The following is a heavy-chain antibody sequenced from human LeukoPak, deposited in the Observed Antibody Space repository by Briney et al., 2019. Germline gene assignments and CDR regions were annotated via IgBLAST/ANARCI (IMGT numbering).Heavy chain of an antibody. CDR3: AKAVHPYCSGGSCYSDYFDY. V-gene: IGHV3-30*18. CDR1: GFTFSSYG. Sequence: GRSLRLSCAASGFTFSSYGMHWVRQAPGKGLEWVAVISYDGSNKYYADSVKGRFTISRDNSKNTLYPQMNSLRAEDTAVYYCAKAVHPYCSGGSCYSDYFDYWGQGTLVTVSS. CDR2: ISYDGSNK. D-gene: IGHD2-15*01. J-gene: IGHJ4*02.